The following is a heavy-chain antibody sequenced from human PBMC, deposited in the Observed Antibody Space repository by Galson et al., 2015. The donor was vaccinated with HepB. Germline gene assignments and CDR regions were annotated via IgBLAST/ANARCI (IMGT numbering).Heavy chain of an antibody. Sequence: SLRLSCAASGFTFSSYSMNWVRQAPGKGLEWVSSISSSSSYIYYADSVKGRFTISRDNAKNSLYLQMNSLRAEDTAVYYCARGGPRYCSGGSCYYFDYWGQGTLSPSPQ. V-gene: IGHV3-21*01. J-gene: IGHJ4*02. D-gene: IGHD2-15*01. CDR3: ARGGPRYCSGGSCYYFDY. CDR1: GFTFSSYS. CDR2: ISSSSSYI.